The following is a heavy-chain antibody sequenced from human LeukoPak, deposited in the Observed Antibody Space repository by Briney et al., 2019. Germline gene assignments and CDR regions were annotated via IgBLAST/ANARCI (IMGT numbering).Heavy chain of an antibody. Sequence: GGSLRLSCAASGFSFSSYEMNWVRPAPGKGLEWVSYISRSGRAIYYADSVKGRFTISRDNAKNSLYLQLNSLRAEDTAVYYCAKDPDGLWSWGQGTLVTVSS. J-gene: IGHJ5*02. CDR1: GFSFSSYE. V-gene: IGHV3-48*03. CDR2: ISRSGRAI. D-gene: IGHD4/OR15-4a*01. CDR3: AKDPDGLWS.